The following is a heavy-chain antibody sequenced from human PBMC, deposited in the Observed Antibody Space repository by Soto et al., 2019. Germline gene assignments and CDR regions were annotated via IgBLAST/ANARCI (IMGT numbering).Heavy chain of an antibody. CDR1: GFTFSSYA. V-gene: IGHV3-64D*06. CDR3: VKDGELQGYYFDY. D-gene: IGHD1-26*01. Sequence: GGSLRLSCSASGFTFSSYAMHWVRQAPGKGLEYVSAISSNGGSTYYADSVKGRFTISRDNSKNTLYLQMSSLRAEDTAVYCCVKDGELQGYYFDYWGQGTLVTVSS. CDR2: ISSNGGST. J-gene: IGHJ4*02.